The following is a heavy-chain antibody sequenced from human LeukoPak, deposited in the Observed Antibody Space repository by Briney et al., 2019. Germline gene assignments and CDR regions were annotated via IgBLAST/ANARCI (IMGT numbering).Heavy chain of an antibody. CDR3: ARDYYYDSSGYYQGGFDY. CDR1: GFTFSDYY. D-gene: IGHD3-22*01. J-gene: IGHJ4*02. Sequence: QPGGSLRLSCAASGFTFSDYYMSWIRQAPGKGLEWVSCISSSGSTIYYADSVKGRFTISRDNAKNSLYLQMNSLRAEDTAVYYCARDYYYDSSGYYQGGFDYWGQGTLVTVSS. CDR2: ISSSGSTI. V-gene: IGHV3-11*01.